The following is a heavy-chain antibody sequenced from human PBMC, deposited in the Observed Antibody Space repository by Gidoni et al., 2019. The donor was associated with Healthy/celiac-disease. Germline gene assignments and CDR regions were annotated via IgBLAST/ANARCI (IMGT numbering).Heavy chain of an antibody. CDR1: AFPFSSHG. J-gene: IGHJ3*02. CDR2: ISYEGSKK. Sequence: QVQLVDSGGGVVPPGRYLRLSCAASAFPFSSHGMHWVSQAPGKGLEWVAVISYEGSKKYYADSVKGRFTISRDNSKITLYLQMNSLRAEDTAVYYCAKVRRQWRGDDAFDIWGQGTMVTVSS. D-gene: IGHD6-19*01. V-gene: IGHV3-30*18. CDR3: AKVRRQWRGDDAFDI.